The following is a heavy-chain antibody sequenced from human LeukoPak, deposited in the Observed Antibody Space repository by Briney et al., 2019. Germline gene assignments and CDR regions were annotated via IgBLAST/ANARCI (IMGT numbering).Heavy chain of an antibody. CDR2: IYYSGST. CDR3: ARVPYSSPRYWYFDL. J-gene: IGHJ2*01. CDR1: GGSISSYY. V-gene: IGHV4-59*01. Sequence: SETLSLTCTVSGGSISSYYWSWIRQPPGKGLEWIGYIYYSGSTNYNPSLKSRVTISVDTSKNQFSLKLSSVTAADTAVYYCARVPYSSPRYWYFDLWGRGTLVTVSS. D-gene: IGHD6-13*01.